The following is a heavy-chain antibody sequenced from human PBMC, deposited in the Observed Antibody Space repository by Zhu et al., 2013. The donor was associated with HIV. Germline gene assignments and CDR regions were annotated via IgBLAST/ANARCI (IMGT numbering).Heavy chain of an antibody. CDR2: IIPIFGTA. CDR3: ARVKGSSGYYYVPRYYYGMDV. CDR1: GGTLSSYA. Sequence: QVQLVQSGAEVKKPGSSVKVSCKASGGTLSSYAISWVRQAPGQGLEWMGGIIPIFGTANYAQKFQGRVTITADESTSTAYMELSSLRSEDTAVYYCARVKGSSGYYYVPRYYYGMDVWGQGTTVTVSS. J-gene: IGHJ6*02. D-gene: IGHD3-22*01. V-gene: IGHV1-69*01.